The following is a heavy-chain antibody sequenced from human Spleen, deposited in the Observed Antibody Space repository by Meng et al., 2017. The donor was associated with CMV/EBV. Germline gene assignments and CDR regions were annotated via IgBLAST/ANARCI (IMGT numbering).Heavy chain of an antibody. Sequence: GGSLRLSCVASGFSLSSYEMNWVRQAPGKGLEWVSHISGSGASIYYPDSVRGRFTISKDAAKNSLYLQMNRLRVEDTGGYYCARGRENFGGRRLFDYWGQGALVTVSS. V-gene: IGHV3-48*03. J-gene: IGHJ4*02. CDR2: ISGSGASI. D-gene: IGHD3-16*01. CDR3: ARGRENFGGRRLFDY. CDR1: GFSLSSYE.